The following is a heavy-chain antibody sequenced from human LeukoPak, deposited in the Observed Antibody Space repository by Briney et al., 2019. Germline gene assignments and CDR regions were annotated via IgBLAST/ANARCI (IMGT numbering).Heavy chain of an antibody. V-gene: IGHV3-74*01. D-gene: IGHD6-19*01. CDR2: INPDGSDT. J-gene: IGHJ4*02. Sequence: GGSLRLSCAASGFTVSGHWMHWVRQVPGKGLMGVSRINPDGSDTTYADSVKGRSSISRDNAKNTLYLQMNSLTAEDTAVYYCARAGYNNGYDYWDQGTLVTVSS. CDR3: ARAGYNNGYDY. CDR1: GFTVSGHW.